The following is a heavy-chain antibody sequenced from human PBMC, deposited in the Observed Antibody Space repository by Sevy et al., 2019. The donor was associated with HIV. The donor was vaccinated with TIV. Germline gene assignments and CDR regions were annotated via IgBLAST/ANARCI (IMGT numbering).Heavy chain of an antibody. CDR1: GFTFSKYS. Sequence: GGSLRLSCAASGFTFSKYSMSWVRQPPGKGLEWVSTLSFGCGEINHADSVKGRFTISRDNSKNSLYLHMNNPRAEDTAVYYCAREGCTKPHDYWGQGTLVTVSS. CDR3: AREGCTKPHDY. D-gene: IGHD2-8*01. V-gene: IGHV3-23*01. J-gene: IGHJ4*02. CDR2: LSFGCGEI.